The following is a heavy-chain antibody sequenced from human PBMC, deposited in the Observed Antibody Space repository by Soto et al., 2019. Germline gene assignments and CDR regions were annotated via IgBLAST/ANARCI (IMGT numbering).Heavy chain of an antibody. V-gene: IGHV3-48*03. J-gene: IGHJ4*02. D-gene: IGHD5-18*01. Sequence: PGGSLRLSCAASGFTFSSYEMNWVRQAPGKGLEWVSYISSSGSTIYYADSVKGRFTIPRDNAKNSLYLQMNSLRAEETAVYSRARKMRSQLWLPFDDGGPGACVSVSS. CDR2: ISSSGSTI. CDR1: GFTFSSYE. CDR3: ARKMRSQLWLPFDD.